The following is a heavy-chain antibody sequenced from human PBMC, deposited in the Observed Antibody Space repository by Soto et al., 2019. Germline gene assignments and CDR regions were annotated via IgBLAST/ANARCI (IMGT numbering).Heavy chain of an antibody. CDR2: ISAYNGNT. D-gene: IGHD6-19*01. V-gene: IGHV1-18*01. CDR1: GYTFTSYG. Sequence: ASVKVSCKASGYTFTSYGISWVRQAPGQGLEWMGWISAYNGNTNYAQKLQGRVTMTADTSTSTAYMELRSLRSDDTAVYYCASGSSGLGAFDIWGQGTMVTVSS. CDR3: ASGSSGLGAFDI. J-gene: IGHJ3*02.